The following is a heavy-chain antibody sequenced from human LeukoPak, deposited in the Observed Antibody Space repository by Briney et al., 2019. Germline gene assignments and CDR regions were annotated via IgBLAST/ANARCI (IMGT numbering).Heavy chain of an antibody. J-gene: IGHJ1*01. CDR2: IYYSGST. Sequence: SETLSLTCTVSGGSISSYYWSWIRQPPGKGLEWIGYIYYSGSTNYNPSLKSRVTISLDTSKNQFSLKLNSVTAADTAVYYCARLGNSGFFQHWGQGTLVTASS. D-gene: IGHD4-23*01. CDR1: GGSISSYY. CDR3: ARLGNSGFFQH. V-gene: IGHV4-59*08.